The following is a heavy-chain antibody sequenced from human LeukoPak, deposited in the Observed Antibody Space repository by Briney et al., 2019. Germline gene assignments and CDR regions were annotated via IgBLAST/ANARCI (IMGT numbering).Heavy chain of an antibody. CDR3: ARAAISAARIYYYMDV. CDR1: GFTFSSYS. D-gene: IGHD6-6*01. Sequence: GGFLRLSCAASGFTFSSYSMNLVRQAPGKGLEWVSFISTSSSYIHNADSVKGRFTISRDNAENSPYLQMNSLRAEDTAVYYCARAAISAARIYYYMDVWGKGTTVTISS. CDR2: ISTSSSYI. V-gene: IGHV3-21*01. J-gene: IGHJ6*03.